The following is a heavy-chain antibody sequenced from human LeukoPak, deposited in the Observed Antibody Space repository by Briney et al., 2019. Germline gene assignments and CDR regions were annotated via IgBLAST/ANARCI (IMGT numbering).Heavy chain of an antibody. V-gene: IGHV4-39*07. Sequence: PSETLSLTCTVSGGSINSSSYYWGWIRQPPGKGLEWIRSIYYSGSTYYNPSLKSRVTISVDTSKNQFSLKLSSVTATDTAVYYCARDPSPFYSGSYLGFDPWGQGTLVTVSS. CDR3: ARDPSPFYSGSYLGFDP. J-gene: IGHJ5*02. CDR1: GGSINSSSYY. D-gene: IGHD1-26*01. CDR2: IYYSGST.